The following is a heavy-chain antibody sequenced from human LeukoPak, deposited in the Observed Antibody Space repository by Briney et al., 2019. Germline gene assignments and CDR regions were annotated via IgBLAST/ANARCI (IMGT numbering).Heavy chain of an antibody. Sequence: PSETLSLTCTVSGGSISSYYWSWLRQPPGKGLEWIGYIYYSGSTNYNPSLKSRVTISVDTSKNQFSLKLSSVTAADTAVYYCARVDYSNNWYKQAAFESWGQGTTVTVSS. V-gene: IGHV4-59*01. D-gene: IGHD6-13*01. CDR3: ARVDYSNNWYKQAAFES. CDR1: GGSISSYY. J-gene: IGHJ3*02. CDR2: IYYSGST.